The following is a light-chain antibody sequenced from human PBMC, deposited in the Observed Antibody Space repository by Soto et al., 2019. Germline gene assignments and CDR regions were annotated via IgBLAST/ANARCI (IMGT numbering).Light chain of an antibody. V-gene: IGKV2-28*01. Sequence: DMVIIQSPLSLPVNPGEPASIACSSSQSLLHSNGYNYLDWYLQKPGQSPQLLIYLGSSRSSGVPDRFSGSGSGTDFTLKINRVEAEDVGNYYCMQGLQTPHTFCQGTRMEIK. CDR3: MQGLQTPHT. CDR2: LGS. J-gene: IGKJ5*01. CDR1: QSLLHSNGYNY.